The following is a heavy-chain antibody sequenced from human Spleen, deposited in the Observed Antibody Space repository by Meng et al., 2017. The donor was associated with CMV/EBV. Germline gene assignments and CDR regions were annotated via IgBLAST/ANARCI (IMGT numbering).Heavy chain of an antibody. D-gene: IGHD4/OR15-4a*01. CDR2: INPNGGSS. CDR1: GYTFSNYY. CDR3: ARDTALTMVVTTPGYYFDF. V-gene: IGHV1-46*01. J-gene: IGHJ4*02. Sequence: ASVKVSCKASGYTFSNYYLHWVRQAPGQGLEWMGMINPNGGSSTSAQKFQGRLTMTRDTSTRTVYLELRRLRLEETAVYFCARDTALTMVVTTPGYYFDFWGQGTRVTVSS.